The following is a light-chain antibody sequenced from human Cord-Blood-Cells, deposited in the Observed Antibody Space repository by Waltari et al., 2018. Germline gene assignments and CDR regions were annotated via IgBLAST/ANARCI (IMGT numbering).Light chain of an antibody. CDR3: YSAADNNLV. CDR2: KDR. Sequence: SYELTQPSSVSVSPGQTARITCSGDVLATKYARWFQQKPGQAPVLVIYKDRERPSGIPERFSGSSSGTTVTLTISGAQVEDEADYYCYSAADNNLVFGGGTKLTVL. CDR1: VLATKY. V-gene: IGLV3-27*01. J-gene: IGLJ3*02.